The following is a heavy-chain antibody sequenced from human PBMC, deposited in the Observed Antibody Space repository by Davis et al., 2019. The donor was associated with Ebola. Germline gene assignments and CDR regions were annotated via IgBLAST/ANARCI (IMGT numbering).Heavy chain of an antibody. D-gene: IGHD3-10*01. CDR2: ISDSGGTT. J-gene: IGHJ6*02. CDR3: ARDRYYTIDV. CDR1: GFTFSSYA. V-gene: IGHV3-23*01. Sequence: GGSLRLSCAASGFTFSSYAMSWVRQAPGKGLEWVSGISDSGGTTYYADSVKGRFTISRDNSKNTLYVQMNSLRAEDTAVYYCARDRYYTIDVWGQGTTVTVSS.